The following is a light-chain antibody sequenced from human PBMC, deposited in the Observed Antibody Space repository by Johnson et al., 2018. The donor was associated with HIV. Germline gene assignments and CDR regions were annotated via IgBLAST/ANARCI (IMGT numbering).Light chain of an antibody. Sequence: QSVLTQPPSVSAAPGQKVTISCSGSSSNIGNNYVSWYQQLPGTAPKLLIYDSYKRPSGIPDRFSGSKSGTSATMGIPGLPTGDEAAYYCGTWDNSLNVYVFGTGTKVTVL. V-gene: IGLV1-51*01. CDR1: SSNIGNNY. J-gene: IGLJ1*01. CDR3: GTWDNSLNVYV. CDR2: DSY.